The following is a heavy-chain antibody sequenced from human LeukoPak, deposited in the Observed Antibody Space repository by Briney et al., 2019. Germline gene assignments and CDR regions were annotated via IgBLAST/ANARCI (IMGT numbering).Heavy chain of an antibody. V-gene: IGHV3-23*01. D-gene: IGHD3-10*01. CDR2: ISGSGGST. Sequence: PGGSLRLSCAASGFTFSSYAMSWVRQAPGKGLEWVSAISGSGGSTYYADSVKGRFTISRDNSKNTLDLQMNSLRAEDTAVYYCAKLKASVRGPGDVWGQGTTVTVSS. CDR3: AKLKASVRGPGDV. J-gene: IGHJ6*02. CDR1: GFTFSSYA.